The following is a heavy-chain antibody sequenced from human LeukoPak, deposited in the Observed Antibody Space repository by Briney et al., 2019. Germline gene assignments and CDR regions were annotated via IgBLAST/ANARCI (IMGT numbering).Heavy chain of an antibody. V-gene: IGHV4-39*07. CDR2: IFYSGTT. J-gene: IGHJ5*02. CDR3: ARDFDEAARKNWFDP. D-gene: IGHD6-6*01. Sequence: SETLSLTCTVSGDSISTNLFCWDWIRQPPGKGLEWIGSIFYSGTTYVNPSLKRRVTMSIDTSKNQFFLNLKSVTAADTAVYYCARDFDEAARKNWFDPWGQGTLVTVSS. CDR1: GDSISTNLFC.